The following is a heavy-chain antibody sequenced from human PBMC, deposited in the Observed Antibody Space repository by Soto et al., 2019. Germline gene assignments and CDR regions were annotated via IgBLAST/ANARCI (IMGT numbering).Heavy chain of an antibody. V-gene: IGHV3-13*01. CDR2: IGADGGT. J-gene: IGHJ4*02. D-gene: IGHD3-3*01. Sequence: GGSRRLSCAASGLTFSSHDMHWVRQATGKGLGWVSAIGADGGTYYLGSLKGRLTISRENARNSLYLQMNSLRVGDPAVYSRARRFSSAGRCRGLGFGYWGPRPMVTVSS. CDR3: ARRFSSAGRCRGLGFGY. CDR1: GLTFSSHD.